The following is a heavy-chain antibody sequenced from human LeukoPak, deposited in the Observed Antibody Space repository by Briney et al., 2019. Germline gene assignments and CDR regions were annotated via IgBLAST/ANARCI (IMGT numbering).Heavy chain of an antibody. CDR1: GGTFSSYA. CDR3: ARDFGYTIFGGPEGY. J-gene: IGHJ4*02. V-gene: IGHV1-69*05. Sequence: SVKVSCKASGGTFSSYAISWVRQAPGQGLEWMGGIIPIFGTANYAQKLQGRVTMTTDKSTSTAYMELRSLRSDDTAVYYCARDFGYTIFGGPEGYWGQGTLVTVSS. CDR2: IIPIFGTA. D-gene: IGHD3-3*01.